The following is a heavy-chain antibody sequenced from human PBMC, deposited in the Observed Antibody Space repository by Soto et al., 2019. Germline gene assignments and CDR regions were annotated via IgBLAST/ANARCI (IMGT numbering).Heavy chain of an antibody. CDR1: GDTVSTNTAA. V-gene: IGHV6-1*01. D-gene: IGHD5-12*01. CDR3: ARDWGYDPDPTYYYGMDV. Sequence: PSQTLSLTCVISGDTVSTNTAAWNWIRQSPSRGLEWLGRIYYKSRWYNDYSESLKSRIAIIPDTSRNQFSLQLNSVIPEDTAVYYCARDWGYDPDPTYYYGMDVWGQGTKATVSS. J-gene: IGHJ6*02. CDR2: IYYKSRWYN.